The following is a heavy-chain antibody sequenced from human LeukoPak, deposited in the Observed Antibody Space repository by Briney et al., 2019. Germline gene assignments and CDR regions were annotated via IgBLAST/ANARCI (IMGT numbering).Heavy chain of an antibody. D-gene: IGHD6-6*01. V-gene: IGHV4-34*01. CDR1: AFTFSSYW. J-gene: IGHJ4*02. CDR3: ARTSSIAVRGGY. CDR2: INHSGST. Sequence: GSLRLSCAGSAFTFSSYWMSWIRQPPGKGLEWIGEINHSGSTNYNPSLKSRVTISVDTSKNQFSLKLSSVTAADTAVYYCARTSSIAVRGGYWGQGTLVTVSS.